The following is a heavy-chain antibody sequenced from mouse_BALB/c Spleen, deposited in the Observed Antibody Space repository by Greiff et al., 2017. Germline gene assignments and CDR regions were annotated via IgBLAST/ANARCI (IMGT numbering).Heavy chain of an antibody. CDR1: GYTFTSYW. CDR3: AFMITGAMDY. D-gene: IGHD2-4*01. J-gene: IGHJ4*01. Sequence: QVQLQQSGAELAKPGASVKMSCKASGYTFTSYWMHWVKQRPGQGLEWIGYINPSTGYTEYNQKFKDKATLTADKSSSTAYMQLSSLTSEDSAVYYCAFMITGAMDYWGQGTSVTVSS. V-gene: IGHV1-7*01. CDR2: INPSTGYT.